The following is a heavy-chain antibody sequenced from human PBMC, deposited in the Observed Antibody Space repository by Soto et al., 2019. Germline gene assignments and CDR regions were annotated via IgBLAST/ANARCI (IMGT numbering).Heavy chain of an antibody. CDR3: AHRGSIAVAGTGWFDP. CDR2: IYWDDDK. V-gene: IGHV2-5*02. J-gene: IGHJ5*02. CDR1: GFSLSTSGVG. D-gene: IGHD6-19*01. Sequence: SGPTLVNPTQTLTLACTFSGFSLSTSGVGVGWIRQPPGKALEWLALIYWDDDKRYSPSLKSRLTITKDTSKNQVVLTMTNMDPVDTATYYCAHRGSIAVAGTGWFDPWGQGTLVTVSS.